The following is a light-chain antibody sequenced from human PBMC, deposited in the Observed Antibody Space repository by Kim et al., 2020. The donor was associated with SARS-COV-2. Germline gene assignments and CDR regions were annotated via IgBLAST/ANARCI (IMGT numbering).Light chain of an antibody. J-gene: IGLJ2*01. CDR3: NSQDTSGNVI. V-gene: IGLV3-19*01. CDR1: SLSSYY. Sequence: VGLNERVRTTCHGDSLSSYYACWYQQKTGQAPILVMYGYTNRPSGIPDRFSGSSSGNTASLTITGAQAEDDAAYYCNSQDTSGNVIFGGGTQLTVL. CDR2: GYT.